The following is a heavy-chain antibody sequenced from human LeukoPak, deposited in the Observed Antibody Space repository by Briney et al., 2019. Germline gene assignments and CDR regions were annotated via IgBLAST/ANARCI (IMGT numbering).Heavy chain of an antibody. V-gene: IGHV4-31*11. CDR1: GGSISSGNYY. CDR3: ATSRNVDQFDI. D-gene: IGHD3/OR15-3a*01. Sequence: SETLSLTCAVSGGSISSGNYYWGWIRQHPGKGLEWIGSVYYSGSTYYNPSLKSRLTISKDTSKNQFSLKLSSVTAADTAVYFCATSRNVDQFDIWGRGTMVTVSS. CDR2: VYYSGST. J-gene: IGHJ3*02.